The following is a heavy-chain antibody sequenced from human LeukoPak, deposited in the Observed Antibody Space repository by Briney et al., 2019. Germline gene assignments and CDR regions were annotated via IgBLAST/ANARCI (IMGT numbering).Heavy chain of an antibody. CDR2: IIPIIGTA. CDR1: GGTFSSYA. CDR3: ARDYDSRFRYFDINYYYYMDV. J-gene: IGHJ6*03. D-gene: IGHD3-9*01. Sequence: GASVKVSCKASGGTFSSYAISWVRQAPGQGLEWMGGIIPIIGTANYAQKFQGRVTITTDESTSTAYIELSSLRSEDTAVYYCARDYDSRFRYFDINYYYYMDVWGKGTTVTVSS. V-gene: IGHV1-69*05.